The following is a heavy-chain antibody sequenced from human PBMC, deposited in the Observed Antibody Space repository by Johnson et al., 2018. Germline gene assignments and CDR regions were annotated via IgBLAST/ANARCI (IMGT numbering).Heavy chain of an antibody. CDR3: ARVTIFGVVSGYYYYMDV. CDR1: GFTFSSYS. Sequence: VQLVESGGGLVQPGGSLRLSCAVSGFTFSSYSMSWVRQAPGKGLEWISYISSGSNTIKSADSVKGRVTVSRDNAKNSLDLQMNSLSAEDTGVYYCARVTIFGVVSGYYYYMDVWGKGTTVTVSS. CDR2: ISSGSNTI. J-gene: IGHJ6*03. V-gene: IGHV3-48*01. D-gene: IGHD3-3*01.